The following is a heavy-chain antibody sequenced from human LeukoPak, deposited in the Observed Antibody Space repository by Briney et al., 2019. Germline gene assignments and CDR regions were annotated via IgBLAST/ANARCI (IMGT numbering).Heavy chain of an antibody. D-gene: IGHD3-9*01. V-gene: IGHV4-59*01. Sequence: PSETLSLTCTVSGGSISSYYWSWIRQPPGKGLEWIGYIYYSGSTNYNPSLKSRVTISVDTSKNQFSLKLSSVTAADTAVYYCARSDNWLSDWGQGALVTVSS. CDR3: ARSDNWLSD. CDR1: GGSISSYY. J-gene: IGHJ4*02. CDR2: IYYSGST.